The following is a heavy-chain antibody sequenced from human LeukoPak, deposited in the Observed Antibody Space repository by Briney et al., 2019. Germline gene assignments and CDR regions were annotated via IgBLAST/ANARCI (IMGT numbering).Heavy chain of an antibody. CDR1: GFIFSSYA. J-gene: IGHJ4*02. V-gene: IGHV3-21*01. CDR2: ISSSSSYI. CDR3: AREPGIAAAGSFDY. Sequence: PGGSLRLSCAASGFIFSSYAMSWVRQAPGKGLEWVSSISSSSSYIYYADSVKGRFTISRDNAKNSLYLQMNSLRAEDTAVYYCAREPGIAAAGSFDYWGQGTLVTVSS. D-gene: IGHD6-13*01.